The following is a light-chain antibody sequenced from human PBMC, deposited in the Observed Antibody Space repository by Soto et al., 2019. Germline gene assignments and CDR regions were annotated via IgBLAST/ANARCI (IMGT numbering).Light chain of an antibody. CDR3: QSYDSSRSYV. Sequence: QSVLTQPPSVSGAPGQRVTISCTGSSSNIGAGYDVHWYQQLPGTAPKLLIYGNSNRPSGVPDRFSGSKSGTSASLAITGLQAEDEADYYCQSYDSSRSYVFGTRTKVTVL. J-gene: IGLJ1*01. V-gene: IGLV1-40*01. CDR1: SSNIGAGYD. CDR2: GNS.